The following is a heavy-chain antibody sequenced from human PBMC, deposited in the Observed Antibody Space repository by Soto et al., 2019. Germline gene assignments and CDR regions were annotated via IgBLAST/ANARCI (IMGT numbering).Heavy chain of an antibody. CDR1: GFTFSTYW. J-gene: IGHJ4*02. D-gene: IGHD3-16*01. V-gene: IGHV3-74*01. CDR2: IKGDGCST. CDR3: ARGAFQYYYLEY. Sequence: EVQLVESGGDSVQPGGSLRLSCAASGFTFSTYWMHWVRQAPGEGLVWVSRIKGDGCSTSSADSMEGRFTISRDNANNTVYLLMYALSAGKSAIYYWARGAFQYYYLEYWGQGTLVIGSS.